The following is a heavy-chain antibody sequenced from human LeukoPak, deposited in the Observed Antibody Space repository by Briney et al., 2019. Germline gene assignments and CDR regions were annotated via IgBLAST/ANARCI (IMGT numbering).Heavy chain of an antibody. CDR1: GFSFSNYW. CDR2: ISSDGSTT. Sequence: GGSLRLSCAASGFSFSNYWMYWVREAPGKGLVWVSRISSDGSTTNCADSVKGRLTISRDNAKNTLYLQMNSLTTEDTATYYCAKGSLGAFDIWGQGTMVTVSS. CDR3: AKGSLGAFDI. D-gene: IGHD1-26*01. J-gene: IGHJ3*02. V-gene: IGHV3-74*01.